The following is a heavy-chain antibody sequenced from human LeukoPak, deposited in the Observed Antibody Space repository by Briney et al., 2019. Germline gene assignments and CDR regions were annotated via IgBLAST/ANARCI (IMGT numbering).Heavy chain of an antibody. Sequence: SETLSLTCTVSGASIRSGDYYWSWIRQPPGEGLEWIGYIYDSGSTYYNPSLKSRITISVDTSENRFSLKLSSVTATDTAVYYCARDCSGGSCYGAFDIWGQGTMVTVSS. CDR2: IYDSGST. CDR3: ARDCSGGSCYGAFDI. J-gene: IGHJ3*02. V-gene: IGHV4-30-4*01. CDR1: GASIRSGDYY. D-gene: IGHD2-15*01.